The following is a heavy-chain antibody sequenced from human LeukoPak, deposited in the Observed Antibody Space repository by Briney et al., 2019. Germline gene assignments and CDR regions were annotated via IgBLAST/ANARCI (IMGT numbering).Heavy chain of an antibody. CDR2: ISDRGTKT. CDR1: GFAFSDYY. Sequence: GGSLRLSCAASGFAFSDYYMTWIRQAPGKGLEWVSYISDRGTKTSYADSVKGRFTMSRDNAKNSLFLQMNNLRAEDTAVYYCAREPTDDEVGLTHDGFDCWGQGILVTVSS. J-gene: IGHJ4*02. CDR3: AREPTDDEVGLTHDGFDC. V-gene: IGHV3-11*01. D-gene: IGHD1-26*01.